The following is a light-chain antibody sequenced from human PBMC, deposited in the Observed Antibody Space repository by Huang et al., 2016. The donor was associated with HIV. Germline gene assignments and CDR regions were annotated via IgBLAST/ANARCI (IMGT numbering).Light chain of an antibody. Sequence: DIQMTQSPSSLSASVGDRVTITCRASQVIRSSLAWYQQKPGKAPKLLLFAASRLESGVPSRFSGSGSGTDYTLTISSLQPEDFATYYCQQYYTTPRDTFGQGTRLEIK. CDR3: QQYYTTPRDT. V-gene: IGKV1-NL1*01. CDR1: QVIRSS. CDR2: AAS. J-gene: IGKJ5*01.